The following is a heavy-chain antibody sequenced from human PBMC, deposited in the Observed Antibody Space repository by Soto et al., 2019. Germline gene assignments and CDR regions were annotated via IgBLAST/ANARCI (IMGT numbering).Heavy chain of an antibody. CDR1: GFTFSSYA. CDR2: ISGGGNDA. J-gene: IGHJ4*02. Sequence: GGSLRLSCAASGFTFSSYAMSWVRQAPGKGLEWVSSISGGGNDAYYADSVKGRFTISRDNSRNTLYLQMNSLRADDTAVHYCARSLFLASTGIEPFDFWGQGTLVTVSS. CDR3: ARSLFLASTGIEPFDF. V-gene: IGHV3-23*01. D-gene: IGHD6-13*01.